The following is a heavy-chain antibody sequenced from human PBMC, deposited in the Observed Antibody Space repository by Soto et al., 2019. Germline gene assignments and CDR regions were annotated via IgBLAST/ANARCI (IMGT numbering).Heavy chain of an antibody. CDR3: ARAFGSGSYYVGENWFDP. J-gene: IGHJ5*02. CDR2: IIPIFGTA. V-gene: IGHV1-69*13. Sequence: ASVKVSCKASGGTFSSYAISWVRQAPGQGLEWMGGIIPIFGTANYAQKFQGRVTITADESTSTAYMELSSLRSEDTAVYYCARAFGSGSYYVGENWFDPWGQGTLVTVLL. D-gene: IGHD1-26*01. CDR1: GGTFSSYA.